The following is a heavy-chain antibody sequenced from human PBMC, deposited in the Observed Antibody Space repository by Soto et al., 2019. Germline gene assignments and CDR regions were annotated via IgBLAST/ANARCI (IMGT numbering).Heavy chain of an antibody. Sequence: ASVKVSCKASGYTFTSYDINWVRQATGQGLEWMGWMNPNSGNTGYAQKFQGRVTMTRNTSISTAYTELSSLRSEDTAVYYCARGLPPVVAAYFYYYYYMDVWGKGTTVTVSS. CDR1: GYTFTSYD. J-gene: IGHJ6*03. D-gene: IGHD2-15*01. CDR2: MNPNSGNT. CDR3: ARGLPPVVAAYFYYYYYMDV. V-gene: IGHV1-8*01.